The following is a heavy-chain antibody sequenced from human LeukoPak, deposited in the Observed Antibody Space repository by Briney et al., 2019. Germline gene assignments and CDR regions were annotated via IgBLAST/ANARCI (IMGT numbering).Heavy chain of an antibody. V-gene: IGHV1-69*02. D-gene: IGHD3-9*01. CDR2: IIPILGIA. Sequence: SVKASCKASGGTFSSYTISWVRQAPGQGLEWMGRIIPILGIANYAQKFQGRVTITADKSTSTAYMELSSLRSEDTAVYYCARAPTRYFDWSHAFDIWGQGTMVTDSS. J-gene: IGHJ3*02. CDR1: GGTFSSYT. CDR3: ARAPTRYFDWSHAFDI.